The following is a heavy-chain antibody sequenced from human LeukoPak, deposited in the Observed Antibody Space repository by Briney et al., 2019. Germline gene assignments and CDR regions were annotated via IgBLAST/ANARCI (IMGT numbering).Heavy chain of an antibody. J-gene: IGHJ4*02. V-gene: IGHV4-39*01. CDR2: IFSSGST. CDR1: GGSISSSSYF. D-gene: IGHD3-10*01. Sequence: PSETLSLTCTVSGGSISSSSYFWGWVRQPPGKGLEWIGSIFSSGSTYYHPSLKSRVAISVDTSNNQFSMRLSSVTAADTAVYYCARRPSSGSGSHYKYYFDYWGQGTLVTVSS. CDR3: ARRPSSGSGSHYKYYFDY.